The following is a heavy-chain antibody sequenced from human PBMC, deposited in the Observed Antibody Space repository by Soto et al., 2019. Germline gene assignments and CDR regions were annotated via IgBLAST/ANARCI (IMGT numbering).Heavy chain of an antibody. CDR2: ISSNGGST. Sequence: GGSLRLSCAASGFTFSSYAMHWVCQAPGKGLEYVSAISSNGGSTYYADSMKGRFTISRDNSKNTLYLQMGSLRAEDMAVYYCARGQGIKLSWYFDLWGRGTLVTVSS. CDR3: ARGQGIKLSWYFDL. V-gene: IGHV3-64*02. CDR1: GFTFSSYA. J-gene: IGHJ2*01. D-gene: IGHD5-18*01.